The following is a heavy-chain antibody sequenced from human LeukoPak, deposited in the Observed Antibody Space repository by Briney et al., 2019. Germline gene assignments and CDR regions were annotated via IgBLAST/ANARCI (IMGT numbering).Heavy chain of an antibody. CDR3: AKDMFRDPYGDYGIDY. CDR1: GFSFSDHY. J-gene: IGHJ4*02. D-gene: IGHD4-17*01. CDR2: ISGSGNIM. V-gene: IGHV3-11*01. Sequence: GGSLRLSCAASGFSFSDHYMSWIRQAPGKGLEWVSYISGSGNIMDYADFVKGRFTISRDNAKNSLYLQMNSLRADDTAVYYCAKDMFRDPYGDYGIDYWGQGTLVTVSS.